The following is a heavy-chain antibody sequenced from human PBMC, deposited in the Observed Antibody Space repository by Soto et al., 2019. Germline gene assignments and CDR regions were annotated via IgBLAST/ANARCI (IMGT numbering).Heavy chain of an antibody. Sequence: GGSLRLSCAASGFTFSSYGMHWVRQDPGKGLEWVAVIWYDGSNKYYADSVKGRFTISRDNSKNTLYLQMNSLRAEDTAVYYCARDDLADYDFWSGYYFDYWGQGTLVTVSS. D-gene: IGHD3-3*01. CDR2: IWYDGSNK. CDR3: ARDDLADYDFWSGYYFDY. V-gene: IGHV3-33*01. CDR1: GFTFSSYG. J-gene: IGHJ4*02.